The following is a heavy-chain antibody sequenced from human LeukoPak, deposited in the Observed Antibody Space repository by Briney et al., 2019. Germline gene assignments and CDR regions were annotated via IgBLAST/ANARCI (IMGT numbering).Heavy chain of an antibody. CDR2: IKQDGSEK. J-gene: IGHJ6*03. CDR1: GFTFSSYW. V-gene: IGHV3-7*01. Sequence: GGSLRLSCAASGFTFSSYWMSGVGQAPGKGREGVANIKQDGSEKYYVASVKGRFTISRDNSKNTLYLQMNSLRAEDTAVYYCARSPGYYYYMDVWGKGTTVTVSS. CDR3: ARSPGYYYYMDV.